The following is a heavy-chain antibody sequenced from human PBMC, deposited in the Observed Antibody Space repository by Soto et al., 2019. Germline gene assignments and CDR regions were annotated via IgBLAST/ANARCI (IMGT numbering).Heavy chain of an antibody. V-gene: IGHV3-30-3*01. CDR2: ISYDGSNK. CDR3: ASWQYYDYVWGSYRYMGDDY. D-gene: IGHD3-16*02. Sequence: QVQLVESGGGVVQPGRSLRLSCAASGFTFSSYAMHWVRQAPGKGLEWVAVISYDGSNKYYADSVKGRFTISRDNSKNTLYLQMNSLRAEGTAVYYCASWQYYDYVWGSYRYMGDDYWGQGTLVTVSS. CDR1: GFTFSSYA. J-gene: IGHJ4*02.